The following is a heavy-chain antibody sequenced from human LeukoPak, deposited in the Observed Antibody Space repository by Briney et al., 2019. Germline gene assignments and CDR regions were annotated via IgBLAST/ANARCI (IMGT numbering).Heavy chain of an antibody. CDR1: GYTFTGYY. CDR2: INPNSGGT. J-gene: IGHJ4*02. CDR3: ARDSSGWTNGGIDY. Sequence: GASVKVSCKASGYTFTGYYMHWVRQAPGQGPEWMGWINPNSGGTNYAQKFQGRVTMTRDTSISTAYMELSRLRSDDTAVYYCARDSSGWTNGGIDYWGQGTLVTVSS. D-gene: IGHD6-19*01. V-gene: IGHV1-2*02.